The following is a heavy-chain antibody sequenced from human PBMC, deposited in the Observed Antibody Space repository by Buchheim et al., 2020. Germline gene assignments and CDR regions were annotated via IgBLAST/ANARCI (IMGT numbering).Heavy chain of an antibody. V-gene: IGHV3-7*01. CDR3: ARMLRYFDY. CDR2: IKQDGSEQ. D-gene: IGHD3-10*02. CDR1: GFTFSGFW. J-gene: IGHJ4*02. Sequence: EVQLVESGGGLVQPGGSLRLSCAASGFTFSGFWMSWVRQAPGKGLEWVANIKQDGSEQYYVDSVKGRFTISRDNAKNSLYLQMNSLRAEDTAVYYCARMLRYFDYWGQGTL.